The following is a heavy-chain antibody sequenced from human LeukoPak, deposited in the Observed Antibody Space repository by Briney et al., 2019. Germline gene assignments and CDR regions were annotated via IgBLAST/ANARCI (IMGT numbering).Heavy chain of an antibody. CDR3: ARNLGYWSSTSCYSNWFDP. Sequence: PSETLSLTCTVSGGSISSSSYYWGWIRQPPGKGLVWIGSIYYSGSTYYNPSLKSRVTISVDTSKTLFSLKLSSVTAADTAVYYCARNLGYWSSTSCYSNWFDPWGQGTLVTVSS. CDR1: GGSISSSSYY. CDR2: IYYSGST. D-gene: IGHD2-2*01. J-gene: IGHJ5*02. V-gene: IGHV4-39*01.